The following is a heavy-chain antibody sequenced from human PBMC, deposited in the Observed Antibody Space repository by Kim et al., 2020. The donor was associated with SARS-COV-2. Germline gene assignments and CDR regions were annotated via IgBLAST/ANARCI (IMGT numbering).Heavy chain of an antibody. J-gene: IGHJ6*04. D-gene: IGHD3-10*01. CDR1: GYTFTSYA. V-gene: IGHV7-4-1*02. CDR3: ANSLWFGESINYYGMDV. Sequence: ASVKVSCKASGYTFTSYAMNWVRQAPGQGLEWMGWINTNTGNPTYAQGFTGRFVFSLDTSVSTAYLQISSLKAEDTAVYYCANSLWFGESINYYGMDVWGEGTTVTVSS. CDR2: INTNTGNP.